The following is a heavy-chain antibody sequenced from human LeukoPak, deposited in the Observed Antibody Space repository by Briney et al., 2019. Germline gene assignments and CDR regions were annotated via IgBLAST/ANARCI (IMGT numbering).Heavy chain of an antibody. CDR1: GGTFSTYA. J-gene: IGHJ4*02. CDR3: AREGDTTMIRPFDY. D-gene: IGHD5-18*01. CDR2: IIPIFGTA. Sequence: GASVKVSCKASGGTFSTYAVSWVRQAPGQGLEWMGGIIPIFGTANYAQKFQGRVTITADVSTRIAYMELSSLRSEDTAVYYCAREGDTTMIRPFDYWGQGTLVTVYS. V-gene: IGHV1-69*13.